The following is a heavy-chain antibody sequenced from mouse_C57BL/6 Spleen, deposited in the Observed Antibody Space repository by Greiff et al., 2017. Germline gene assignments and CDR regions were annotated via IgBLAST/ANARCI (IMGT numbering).Heavy chain of an antibody. CDR1: GFTFSDYG. CDR3: ARPGDYGNWYFDV. V-gene: IGHV5-17*01. J-gene: IGHJ1*03. D-gene: IGHD2-1*01. Sequence: EVKLVESGGGLVKPGGSLKLSCAASGFTFSDYGMHWVRQALEKGLEWVAYISSGSSTIYYVDTAKGRFTISRDNAKYTLFLHMTSLRFEDTAMYYCARPGDYGNWYFDVWGTGTTVTVSS. CDR2: ISSGSSTI.